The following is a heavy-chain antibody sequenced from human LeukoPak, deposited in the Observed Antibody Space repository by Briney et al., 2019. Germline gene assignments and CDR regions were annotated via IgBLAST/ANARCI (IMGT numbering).Heavy chain of an antibody. V-gene: IGHV1-69*13. D-gene: IGHD3-9*01. Sequence: VASVKVSCKASGGTFSSYAISWVRQAPGQGLEWMGGIIPIFGTANYAQKFQGRVTITADESTSTAYMELSSLRSEDTAVYYCATVGGNDWLFEFDYWGQGTLVTVSS. CDR3: ATVGGNDWLFEFDY. CDR2: IIPIFGTA. J-gene: IGHJ4*02. CDR1: GGTFSSYA.